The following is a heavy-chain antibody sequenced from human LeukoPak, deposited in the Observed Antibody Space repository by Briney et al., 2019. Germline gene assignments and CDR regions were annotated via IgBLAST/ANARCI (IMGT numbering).Heavy chain of an antibody. V-gene: IGHV4-39*01. Sequence: SETLSLTCTVSGGSISSSSYYWGWIRQPPGKGLEWIGSIYYSGSTYYNPSLKSRVTISVDTSKNQFSLKLSSVTAADTAVYYCARVVIAAIAWFDPWGQGTLVTVSS. J-gene: IGHJ5*02. CDR3: ARVVIAAIAWFDP. CDR2: IYYSGST. D-gene: IGHD2-15*01. CDR1: GGSISSSSYY.